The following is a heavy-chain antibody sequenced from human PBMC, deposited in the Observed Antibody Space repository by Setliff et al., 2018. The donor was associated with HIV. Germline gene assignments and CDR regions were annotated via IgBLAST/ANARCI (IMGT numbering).Heavy chain of an antibody. J-gene: IGHJ5*02. CDR3: AREPDRIVGAA. Sequence: ASVKVSCKASGYSFTGYYMHWVRQAPGQGLEWMGWINPKSGGTNYAQKFQGRVTMTRDTSISTAYMELTRLRSDDTAVYYCAREPDRIVGAAWGQGTLVTVSS. V-gene: IGHV1-2*02. D-gene: IGHD1-26*01. CDR1: GYSFTGYY. CDR2: INPKSGGT.